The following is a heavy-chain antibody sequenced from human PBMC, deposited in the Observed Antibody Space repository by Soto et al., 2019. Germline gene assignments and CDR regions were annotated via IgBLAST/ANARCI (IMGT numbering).Heavy chain of an antibody. CDR2: MNPYSGNT. J-gene: IGHJ6*03. Sequence: SGAEVKKPGASVRVSCMASGYTFFNYDINWVRQATGQGPEWMGWMNPYSGNTGYAPEFQGRLTMTRSTSINTAYMELSSLRSDDTAIYYCARSMAGNDYFHMDVWGEGTTVIVS. CDR1: GYTFFNYD. CDR3: ARSMAGNDYFHMDV. D-gene: IGHD3-10*01. V-gene: IGHV1-8*01.